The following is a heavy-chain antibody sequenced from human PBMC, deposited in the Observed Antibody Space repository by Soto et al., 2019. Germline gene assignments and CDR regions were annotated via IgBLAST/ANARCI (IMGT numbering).Heavy chain of an antibody. CDR3: VSQRTSVLTQDYFDY. V-gene: IGHV4-39*01. D-gene: IGHD2-8*01. J-gene: IGHJ4*02. CDR1: GGSISSGDYY. Sequence: SETLSLTCTVSGGSISSGDYYWGWIRQPPGKGLEWIGSVYYRGRSYSKSSVKSRVTISVDTSKNQFSLNLNSVTASDTAVYYCVSQRTSVLTQDYFDYWGPGALVTVSS. CDR2: VYYRGRS.